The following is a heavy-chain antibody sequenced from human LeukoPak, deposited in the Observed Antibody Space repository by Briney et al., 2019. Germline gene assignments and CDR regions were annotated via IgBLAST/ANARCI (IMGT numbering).Heavy chain of an antibody. CDR2: ISSRGDST. D-gene: IGHD1-1*01. CDR1: GLIFSSHA. V-gene: IGHV3-23*01. CDR3: ALRPQPYNWFDP. J-gene: IGHJ5*02. Sequence: GGSLRLSCAASGLIFSSHAMSWVRQTPEKGLEWVSAISSRGDSTYYADSVKGRFTISRDNSKNTMYLQMNSLRSEDTAVYYCALRPQPYNWFDPWGQGTLVTVSS.